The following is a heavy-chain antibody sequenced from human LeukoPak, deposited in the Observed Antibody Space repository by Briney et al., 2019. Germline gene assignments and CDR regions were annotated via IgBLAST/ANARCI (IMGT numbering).Heavy chain of an antibody. Sequence: KPSETLSLTCAVYGGSFSGYYWSWIRQPPGKGLEWIGEINHSGSTNYNPSLKSRVTISVDTSKNQFSLKLSSVTAADTAVYYCARRGYGILTGTNWFDPWGQGTLVTVSS. D-gene: IGHD3-9*01. CDR3: ARRGYGILTGTNWFDP. V-gene: IGHV4-34*01. CDR2: INHSGST. CDR1: GGSFSGYY. J-gene: IGHJ5*02.